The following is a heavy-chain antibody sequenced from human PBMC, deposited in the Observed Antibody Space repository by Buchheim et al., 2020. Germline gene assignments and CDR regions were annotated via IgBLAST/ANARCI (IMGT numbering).Heavy chain of an antibody. J-gene: IGHJ4*02. CDR1: GGSISSSSYY. CDR2: IYYSGST. V-gene: IGHV4-39*01. Sequence: QLQLQESGPGLVKPSETLSLTCTVSGGSISSSSYYWGWIRQPPGKGLEWIGSIYYSGSTYYNPSLKSRVTISVDTSKNQFSLKLSSVTAADTAVYYCARLIRVSAAGTRAYYFDYWGQGTL. CDR3: ARLIRVSAAGTRAYYFDY. D-gene: IGHD6-13*01.